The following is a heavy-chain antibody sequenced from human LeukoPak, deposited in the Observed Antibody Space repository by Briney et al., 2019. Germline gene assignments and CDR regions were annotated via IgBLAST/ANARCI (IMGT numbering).Heavy chain of an antibody. V-gene: IGHV3-23*01. D-gene: IGHD1-1*01. CDR2: ITGSGGST. J-gene: IGHJ4*02. CDR1: GFTFSSYA. Sequence: PGGSLRLSRAASGFTFSSYAMSWVRQAPGRGLEWVSAITGSGGSTYYADSVKGRFTISRDNSKNTLYLQMNSLRAEDTAVYYCAKSNWNPFDYWGQGTLVTVSS. CDR3: AKSNWNPFDY.